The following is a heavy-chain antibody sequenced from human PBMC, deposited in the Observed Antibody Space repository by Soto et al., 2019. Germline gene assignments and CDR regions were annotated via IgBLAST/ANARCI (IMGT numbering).Heavy chain of an antibody. Sequence: ASVKVSCKASGYTFTSYGISWVRQAPGQGLEWMGWISAYNGNTNYAQKLQGRVTMTTDTSTSTAYMELRSLRSDDTAVYYCARDGPLTYYYGSGSYYPKYNWFXPWSQGTLVTVSS. V-gene: IGHV1-18*01. D-gene: IGHD3-10*01. CDR2: ISAYNGNT. CDR1: GYTFTSYG. CDR3: ARDGPLTYYYGSGSYYPKYNWFXP. J-gene: IGHJ5*02.